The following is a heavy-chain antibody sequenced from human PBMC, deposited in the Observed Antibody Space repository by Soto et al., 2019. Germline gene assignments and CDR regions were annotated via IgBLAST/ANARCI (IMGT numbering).Heavy chain of an antibody. Sequence: PSWTLCLTCADAGSVGSGDRWSWIRQTPGKGLEWIGYMYHSGSTYYNPSLKSRVTISIDRSKNQFSLKLSSVTAADTAVYYCVRVPDYWGQGILVTVSS. V-gene: IGHV4-30-2*01. D-gene: IGHD2-2*01. CDR2: MYHSGST. CDR1: GSVGSGDR. J-gene: IGHJ4*02. CDR3: VRVPDY.